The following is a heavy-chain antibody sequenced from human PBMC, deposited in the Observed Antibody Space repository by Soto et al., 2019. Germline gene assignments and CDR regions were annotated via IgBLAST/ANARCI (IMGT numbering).Heavy chain of an antibody. J-gene: IGHJ4*02. Sequence: GASVKVSCKASGYTFTGYYMHWVRQAPGQGLEWMGWINPNSGGTNYAQKFQGRVTVTRDTSISTAYMELSRLRSDDTAVYYCARVSNYDILTGYYQLDYWGQGTLVTVSS. CDR2: INPNSGGT. D-gene: IGHD3-9*01. V-gene: IGHV1-2*02. CDR3: ARVSNYDILTGYYQLDY. CDR1: GYTFTGYY.